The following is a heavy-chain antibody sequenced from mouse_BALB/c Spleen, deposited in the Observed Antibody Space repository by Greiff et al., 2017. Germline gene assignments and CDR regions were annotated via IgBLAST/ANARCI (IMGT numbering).Heavy chain of an antibody. J-gene: IGHJ3*01. Sequence: VQLQQPGAELVMPGASVKMSCKASGYTFTDYWMHWVKQRPGQGLEWIGAIDTSDSYTSYNQKFKGKATLTVDESSSTAYMQLSSLTSEDSAVYYCAILYDGYYVAYWGQGTLVTVSA. CDR3: AILYDGYYVAY. V-gene: IGHV1-69*01. D-gene: IGHD2-3*01. CDR2: IDTSDSYT. CDR1: GYTFTDYW.